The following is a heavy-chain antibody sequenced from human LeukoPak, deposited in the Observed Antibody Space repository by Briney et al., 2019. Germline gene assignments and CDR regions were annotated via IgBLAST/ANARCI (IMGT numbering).Heavy chain of an antibody. Sequence: ASVKVSCKASGYTFTGFYIHWVRQAPGQGLEWMAKLIPSRGTPSYAQKFQGRVTVTSDTSTSTVHMELRSLRSDDTAVFYCARDQYDTWSRRGNFDSWGQGTLVIVSS. V-gene: IGHV1-46*01. J-gene: IGHJ4*02. D-gene: IGHD3/OR15-3a*01. CDR1: GYTFTGFY. CDR2: LIPSRGTP. CDR3: ARDQYDTWSRRGNFDS.